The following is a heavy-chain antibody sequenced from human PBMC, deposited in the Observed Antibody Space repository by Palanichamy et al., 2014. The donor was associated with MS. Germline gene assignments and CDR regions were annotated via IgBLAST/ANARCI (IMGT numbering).Heavy chain of an antibody. V-gene: IGHV4-39*01. CDR1: GGSISSSSYY. D-gene: IGHD5-18*01. Sequence: QLQLQESGPGLVKPSETLSLTCTVSGGSISSSSYYWGWIRQPPGKGLEWIGSIYYSGSTYYNPSLKSRVTISVDTSKNQFSLKLSSVTAADTAVYYCARHKMLGVYSYGQKAWFDPWGQGTLVTVSS. CDR2: IYYSGST. J-gene: IGHJ5*02. CDR3: ARHKMLGVYSYGQKAWFDP.